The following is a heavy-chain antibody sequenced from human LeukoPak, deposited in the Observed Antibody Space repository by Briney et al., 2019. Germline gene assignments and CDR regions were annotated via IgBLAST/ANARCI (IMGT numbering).Heavy chain of an antibody. Sequence: ASVRVSCKASGYTFTTYAIHWVRQAPGQRLEWMGWISTYNDDRKYSPKFQGTVTITTDTSASTAYLELSSLRSEDTAVYYCARDRSSFSYAFDIWGQGTMVTVSS. CDR2: ISTYNDDR. D-gene: IGHD6-6*01. V-gene: IGHV1-3*04. CDR3: ARDRSSFSYAFDI. J-gene: IGHJ3*02. CDR1: GYTFTTYA.